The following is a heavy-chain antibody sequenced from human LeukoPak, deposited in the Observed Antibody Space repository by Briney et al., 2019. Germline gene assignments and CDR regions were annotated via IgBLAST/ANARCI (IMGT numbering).Heavy chain of an antibody. Sequence: SVKVSCKASGFTFTSSAMQWVRQARGQRLEWIGWIVVGSGNTNYAQEFQERVTITRDMSTSTAYMELSSLRSEDTAVYYCARDQGLWFGESFAFDHWGQGTLVTVSS. J-gene: IGHJ4*02. CDR3: ARDQGLWFGESFAFDH. V-gene: IGHV1-58*02. D-gene: IGHD3-10*01. CDR1: GFTFTSSA. CDR2: IVVGSGNT.